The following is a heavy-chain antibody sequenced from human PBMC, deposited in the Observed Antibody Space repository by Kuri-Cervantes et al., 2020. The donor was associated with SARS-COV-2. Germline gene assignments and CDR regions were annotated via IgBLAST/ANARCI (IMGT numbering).Heavy chain of an antibody. V-gene: IGHV4-34*01. J-gene: IGHJ4*02. D-gene: IGHD6-19*01. CDR3: ARSTDGIAVAGTVNFVY. CDR1: GGSFSGYS. Sequence: ESLKISCAVYGGSFSGYSWSWIRQSPGKGLEWIGEINDSGSTNNNPSLESRVTMSVDTSKNQFSLKLSSVTAADTAVYYCARSTDGIAVAGTVNFVYWGQGTLVTVSS. CDR2: INDSGST.